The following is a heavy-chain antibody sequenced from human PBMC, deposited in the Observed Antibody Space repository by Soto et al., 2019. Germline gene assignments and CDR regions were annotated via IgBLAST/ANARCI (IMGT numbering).Heavy chain of an antibody. CDR3: TRDVGTPMARYYYYYYGMDV. CDR1: GYSFTTYY. D-gene: IGHD5-18*01. V-gene: IGHV1-46*03. J-gene: IGHJ6*02. Sequence: ASVKVSCKASGYSFTTYYMHWVRQAPGQGLECMGIINPSGGSTDYAQKFQGRVTVTSDTSTSTVYMELSSLRSDDTAVYYCTRDVGTPMARYYYYYYGMDVWGQGTTVTVSS. CDR2: INPSGGST.